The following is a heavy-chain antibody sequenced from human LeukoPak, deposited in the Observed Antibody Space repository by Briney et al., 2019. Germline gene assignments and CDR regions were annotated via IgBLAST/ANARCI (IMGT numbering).Heavy chain of an antibody. CDR3: ARETTVMVIFDY. CDR2: ISSSGSTI. J-gene: IGHJ4*02. CDR1: GFTFSDFY. D-gene: IGHD5-18*01. V-gene: IGHV3-11*04. Sequence: AGSLRLSCAASGFTFSDFYVSWIRPAHGKVLGWGSYISSSGSTIFHADSVKGRLITSRDNGENSLYLQIDSHQAEDTAVYYCARETTVMVIFDYWGQGTLVTVSS.